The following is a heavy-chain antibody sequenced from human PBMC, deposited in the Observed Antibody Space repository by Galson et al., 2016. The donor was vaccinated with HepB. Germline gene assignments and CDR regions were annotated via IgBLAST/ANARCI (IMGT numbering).Heavy chain of an antibody. D-gene: IGHD1-26*01. CDR3: TRDPEWERSPYFDS. J-gene: IGHJ4*02. CDR1: GFTFGDYA. Sequence: SLRLSCAASGFTFGDYAMSWFRQAPGKGLEWVGFIRSKAYGGTVEYAASVRGRFTLSREDSKSIAYLQMSSLKIEDTAMYYCTRDPEWERSPYFDSWGQGTLVTVSS. CDR2: IRSKAYGGTV. V-gene: IGHV3-49*03.